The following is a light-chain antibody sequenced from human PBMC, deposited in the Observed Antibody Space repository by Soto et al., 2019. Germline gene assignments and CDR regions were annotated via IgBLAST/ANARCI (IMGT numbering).Light chain of an antibody. CDR1: QSVNSN. J-gene: IGKJ4*01. V-gene: IGKV3-15*01. CDR2: DAS. Sequence: EIVMTQSPATLSVSPGESATLSCSASQSVNSNLAWYRQKPGQAPRLLISDASTRATGVPARFSGSGSGTEFTLTISSLQSEDSGIYYCQQYNFWPPLTFGGGTKVEIK. CDR3: QQYNFWPPLT.